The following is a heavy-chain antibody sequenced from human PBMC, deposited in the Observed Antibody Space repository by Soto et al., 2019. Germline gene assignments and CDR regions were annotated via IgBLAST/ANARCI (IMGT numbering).Heavy chain of an antibody. J-gene: IGHJ4*02. CDR3: ARAVAVPADFDY. V-gene: IGHV1-3*05. CDR1: GYTFTSYA. CDR2: INAGNGNT. Sequence: QVQLVQSGTEEKKPGASVKVSCKASGYTFTSYAMHWVRQAPGQRLEWMGWINAGNGNTKYSQKLQGRVTITMNTTASTAYMELSSLRSEDTAVYYCARAVAVPADFDYWGQGTLVTVSS. D-gene: IGHD6-19*01.